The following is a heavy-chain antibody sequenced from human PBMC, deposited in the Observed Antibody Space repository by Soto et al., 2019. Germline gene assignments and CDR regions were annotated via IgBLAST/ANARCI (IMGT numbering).Heavy chain of an antibody. V-gene: IGHV4-34*01. D-gene: IGHD3-10*01. CDR1: GGTFIGYY. CDR2: INHSGST. Sequence: SDTLSHTHAIYGGTFIGYYRSWIRQPPGKGLEWIGEINHSGSTNYNPSLKSRVTISVDTSKNQFSLKLSSVTAADTAVYYCARVRGVINYYYYGMDVWGQGTTVT. CDR3: ARVRGVINYYYYGMDV. J-gene: IGHJ6*02.